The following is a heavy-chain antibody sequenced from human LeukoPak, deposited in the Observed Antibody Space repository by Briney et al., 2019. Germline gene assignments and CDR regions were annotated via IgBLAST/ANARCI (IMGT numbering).Heavy chain of an antibody. CDR3: AKPISGGLAVSADWFDP. D-gene: IGHD6-19*01. Sequence: ETLSLTCAVSGDSISSNNWWSWVRQPPGKGLQWVSTINANGINTYYEDSVRGRFTISRDNSKDTLYLQLNSLRAEDTAIYFCAKPISGGLAVSADWFDPWGQGTLVIVSS. J-gene: IGHJ5*02. CDR2: INANGINT. CDR1: GDSISSNN. V-gene: IGHV3-23*01.